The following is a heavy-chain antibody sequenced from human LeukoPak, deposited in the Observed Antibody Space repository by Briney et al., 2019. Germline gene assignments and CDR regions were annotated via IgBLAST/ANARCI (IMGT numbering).Heavy chain of an antibody. CDR3: AGASSGYYSWGYFDY. Sequence: SETLSLTCTVSGGSISSSSYYWGWIRQPPGKGLEWIGSIYYSGSTYYNPSLKSRVTISVDTSKNQFSLKLSSVTAADTAVYYCAGASSGYYSWGYFDYWGQGTLVTVSS. J-gene: IGHJ4*02. CDR2: IYYSGST. CDR1: GGSISSSSYY. V-gene: IGHV4-39*01. D-gene: IGHD3-22*01.